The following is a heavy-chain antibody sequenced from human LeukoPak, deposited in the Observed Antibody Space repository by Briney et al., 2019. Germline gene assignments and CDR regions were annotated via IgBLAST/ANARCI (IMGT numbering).Heavy chain of an antibody. CDR3: ARLHYGDYVAYFQQ. Sequence: ASVKVSCKASGYTFTSYGISWLRQAPGQGLEWMGWISAYNGNTNYAQKLQGRVTMTTDTSTSTAYMELRSLRSDDTAVYYCARLHYGDYVAYFQQWGQGIVVTVSS. V-gene: IGHV1-18*01. CDR2: ISAYNGNT. D-gene: IGHD4-17*01. J-gene: IGHJ1*01. CDR1: GYTFTSYG.